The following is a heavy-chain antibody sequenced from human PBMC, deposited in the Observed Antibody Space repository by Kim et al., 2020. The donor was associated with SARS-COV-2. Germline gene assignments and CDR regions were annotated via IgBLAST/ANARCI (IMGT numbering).Heavy chain of an antibody. CDR2: IYPRDSDT. CDR1: GYSFTSYW. CDR3: AKCRLYYDSSGLFDY. D-gene: IGHD3-22*01. Sequence: GESLKISCKASGYSFTSYWIAWVRQMPGKGLEWMGIIYPRDSDTRYSPSFQGQVSISVDKSINTAYLQWSSLRASDGAMYYCAKCRLYYDSSGLFDYWGQGTLVTVSS. V-gene: IGHV5-51*01. J-gene: IGHJ4*02.